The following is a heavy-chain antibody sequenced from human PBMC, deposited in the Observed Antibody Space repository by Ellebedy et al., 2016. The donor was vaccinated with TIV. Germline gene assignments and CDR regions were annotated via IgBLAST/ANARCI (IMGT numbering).Heavy chain of an antibody. J-gene: IGHJ4*02. CDR1: GFTFSSHD. D-gene: IGHD6-13*01. CDR2: IGTAGDT. Sequence: PSETLSLTCAASGFTFSSHDLHWVRQATGKGLEWVSAIGTAGDTSYSGSVKGRFTISRENGKNSVYLQMNSLRAEDTAVYYCARASAGLDYWGQGTLVTVSS. V-gene: IGHV3-13*01. CDR3: ARASAGLDY.